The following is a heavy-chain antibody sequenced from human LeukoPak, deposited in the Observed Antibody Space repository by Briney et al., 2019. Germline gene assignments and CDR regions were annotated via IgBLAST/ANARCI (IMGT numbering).Heavy chain of an antibody. CDR2: INHNSGGA. CDR1: GDTFTGYY. V-gene: IGHV1-2*02. Sequence: ASVKVFCKASGDTFTGYYMHGVRQALRQGLEWMGWINHNSGGANYAQKFQGRVTITRDTSISTAYLELSSLKSDDTAVYYCAAPQGPGYLSFDPWGQGTLVTVSS. CDR3: AAPQGPGYLSFDP. D-gene: IGHD5-12*01. J-gene: IGHJ5*02.